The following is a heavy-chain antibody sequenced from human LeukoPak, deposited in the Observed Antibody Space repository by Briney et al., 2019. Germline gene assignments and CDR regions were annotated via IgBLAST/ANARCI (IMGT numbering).Heavy chain of an antibody. CDR3: ARDRYSGNNDFDY. D-gene: IGHD1-26*01. CDR1: GYSFTTYD. J-gene: IGHJ4*02. CDR2: ISAYNGNT. Sequence: ASVKVSCKASGYSFTTYDISWVRQAPGQGLEWMGWISAYNGNTNYAQKLQGRVTMTTDTSTSTAYMELRSLRSDDTAVYYCARDRYSGNNDFDYWGQGTLVTVSS. V-gene: IGHV1-18*01.